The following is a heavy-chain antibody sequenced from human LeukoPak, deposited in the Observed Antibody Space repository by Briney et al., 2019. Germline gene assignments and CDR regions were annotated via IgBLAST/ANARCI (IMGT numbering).Heavy chain of an antibody. V-gene: IGHV1-18*01. CDR1: GYTFTNYD. Sequence: ASVKVSCKTSGYTFTNYDINWVRQAPGQGLEWMGWISAYNGNTNYAQKLQGRVTMTTDTSTSTAYMELRSLRSDDTAVYYCALGDVSGSYYNSDYWGQGTLVTVSS. CDR3: ALGDVSGSYYNSDY. J-gene: IGHJ4*02. CDR2: ISAYNGNT. D-gene: IGHD3-10*01.